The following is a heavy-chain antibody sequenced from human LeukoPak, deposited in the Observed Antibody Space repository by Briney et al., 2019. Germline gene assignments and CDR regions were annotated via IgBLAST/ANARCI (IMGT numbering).Heavy chain of an antibody. Sequence: SETLSFTCTVSGGSISSHYWSWIRQPPGKGLEWIGYIYYSGSTNYNPSLKSRVTMSLDAPRDHFSLQLNSVTAADTAVYYCARGHGYSGHALAYWGQGILVTVSS. CDR1: GGSISSHY. CDR3: ARGHGYSGHALAY. D-gene: IGHD5-12*01. V-gene: IGHV4-59*11. J-gene: IGHJ4*02. CDR2: IYYSGST.